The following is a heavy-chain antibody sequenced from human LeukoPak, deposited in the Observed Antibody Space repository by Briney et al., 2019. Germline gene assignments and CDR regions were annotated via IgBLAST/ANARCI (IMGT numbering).Heavy chain of an antibody. J-gene: IGHJ4*02. CDR2: INHSGST. D-gene: IGHD6-13*01. Sequence: SETLSLTCAVYGGSFSGYYWSWIRQPPGKGLEWIGEINHSGSTNYNPSLKSRVTISVDTSKNQFSLKLSSATAADTAVYYCARDGQQLPFDYWGQGTLVTVSS. CDR1: GGSFSGYY. V-gene: IGHV4-34*01. CDR3: ARDGQQLPFDY.